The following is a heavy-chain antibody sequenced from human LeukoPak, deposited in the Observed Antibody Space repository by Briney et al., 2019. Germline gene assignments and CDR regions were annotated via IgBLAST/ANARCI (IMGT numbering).Heavy chain of an antibody. J-gene: IGHJ5*02. CDR2: IYYSGIT. Sequence: SETLSLTCNVSGGSISNDGYYWSWLPQHPGRGLEWLGYIYYSGITYYNPSLKSRVTLSVDTSKSQFSLRLSSVTAADTAVYYCARGLTGDQFFDPWGQGTLVTVSS. CDR3: ARGLTGDQFFDP. CDR1: GGSISNDGYY. D-gene: IGHD7-27*01. V-gene: IGHV4-31*03.